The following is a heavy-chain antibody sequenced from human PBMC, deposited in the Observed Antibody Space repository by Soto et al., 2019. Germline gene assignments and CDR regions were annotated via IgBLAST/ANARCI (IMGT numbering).Heavy chain of an antibody. CDR2: IYSGGST. CDR1: GLSVSSSD. CDR3: STSSRNAYLFAMDA. D-gene: IGHD6-6*01. V-gene: IGHV3-53*02. J-gene: IGHJ6*02. Sequence: EVHLVETGGGFIQPGGSLRLSCAASGLSVSSSDMSWVRQASGKGLEWVSVIYSGGSTHDADSVKGRFTISRDNSKNTVHLQMNSLRVYDTAVYFCSTSSRNAYLFAMDAWGQGTTVIVSS.